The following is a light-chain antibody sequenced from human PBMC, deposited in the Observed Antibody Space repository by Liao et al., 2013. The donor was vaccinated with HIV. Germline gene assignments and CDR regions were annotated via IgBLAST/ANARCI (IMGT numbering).Light chain of an antibody. CDR2: YDS. J-gene: IGLJ2*01. CDR3: QAWDSSILV. Sequence: SYVLSQPPSVSVAPGKTARITCGRNNIGSKSVHWYQQKPGQAPVLVISYDSDRPSGIPARFSASNSGNTATLTITGTQAMDEADYYCQAWDSSILVFGGGTKLTVL. CDR1: NIGSKS. V-gene: IGLV3-21*01.